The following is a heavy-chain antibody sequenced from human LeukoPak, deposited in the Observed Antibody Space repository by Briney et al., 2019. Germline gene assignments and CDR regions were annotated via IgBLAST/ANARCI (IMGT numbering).Heavy chain of an antibody. CDR1: GYSFTSYW. Sequence: GESLQISCQGSGYSFTSYWIGWVRQMPGKGLEWMGIIYPGDSDTRYSPSFQGQVTISADKSISTAYPQWSSLKASDTAMYYCAGKDQLLSSNWFDPWGQGTLVTVSS. CDR3: AGKDQLLSSNWFDP. D-gene: IGHD2-2*01. J-gene: IGHJ5*02. V-gene: IGHV5-51*01. CDR2: IYPGDSDT.